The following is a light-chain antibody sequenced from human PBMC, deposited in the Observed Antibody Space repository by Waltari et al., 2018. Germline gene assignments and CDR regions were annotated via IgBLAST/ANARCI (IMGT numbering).Light chain of an antibody. J-gene: IGKJ3*01. Sequence: DIQMTQSPSFLSASVGDRVTITCRASQNINKSVNWYQQKPGKAPKFLIYAASLLQTGVPSRFRGSGSGTEFTLTIDSLQPEDFATYFCQHSHSTPITFGPGTTVDV. CDR1: QNINKS. CDR3: QHSHSTPIT. CDR2: AAS. V-gene: IGKV1-39*01.